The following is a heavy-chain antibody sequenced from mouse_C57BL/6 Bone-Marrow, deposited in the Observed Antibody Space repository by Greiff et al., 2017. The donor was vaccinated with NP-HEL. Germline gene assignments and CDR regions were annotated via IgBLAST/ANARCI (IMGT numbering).Heavy chain of an antibody. D-gene: IGHD1-1*01. CDR1: GYSITSGYY. V-gene: IGHV3-6*01. J-gene: IGHJ4*01. CDR2: ISYDGSN. Sequence: EVKLMESGPGLVKPSQSLSLTCSVTGYSITSGYYWNWIRQFPGNKLEWMGYISYDGSNNYNPSLKNRISITRDTSKNQFFLKLNSVTTEDTATYYCARDWTTVVPMRYWGQGTSVTVSS. CDR3: ARDWTTVVPMRY.